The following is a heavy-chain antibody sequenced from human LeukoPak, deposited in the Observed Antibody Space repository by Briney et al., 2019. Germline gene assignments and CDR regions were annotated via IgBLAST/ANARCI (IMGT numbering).Heavy chain of an antibody. D-gene: IGHD5-24*01. CDR3: ARSGRTVEMAYYFDY. V-gene: IGHV1-69*13. Sequence: SVKVPCKASGGTFSSYAISWVRQAPGQGLEWMGGIIPIFGTANYAQKFQGRVTITADESTSTAYMELSSLRSEDTAVYYCARSGRTVEMAYYFDYWGQGTLVTVSS. J-gene: IGHJ4*02. CDR2: IIPIFGTA. CDR1: GGTFSSYA.